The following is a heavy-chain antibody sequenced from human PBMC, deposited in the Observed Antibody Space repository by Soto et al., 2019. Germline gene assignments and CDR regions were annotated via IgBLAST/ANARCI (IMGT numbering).Heavy chain of an antibody. V-gene: IGHV1-69*12. CDR2: IIPVFGTA. CDR3: ARDVIAAAGTAG. J-gene: IGHJ4*02. CDR1: GGTFSSYA. D-gene: IGHD6-13*01. Sequence: QAQLVQSGAEVKKPGSSVKVSCKASGGTFSSYAISWVRQAPGQGLEWMGGIIPVFGTANYAQKFQGRVAITADESTSTAYMELGSLRAEDTGVYYCARDVIAAAGTAGWGQGTLVTVSS.